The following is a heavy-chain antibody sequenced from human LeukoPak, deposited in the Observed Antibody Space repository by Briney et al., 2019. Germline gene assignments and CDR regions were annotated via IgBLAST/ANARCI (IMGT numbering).Heavy chain of an antibody. V-gene: IGHV3-23*01. J-gene: IGHJ4*02. CDR3: AKSYNGYESKPDY. CDR2: ISNSGGRT. D-gene: IGHD5-12*01. CDR1: GFTFSSYA. Sequence: KPGGSLRLSCAASGFTFSSYAMSWVRQVPGKGLEWVSSISNSGGRTFYTDSVKGRFTISRDNSKITLYLQMNSLRAEDTAVYYCAKSYNGYESKPDYWGQGTLVTVSS.